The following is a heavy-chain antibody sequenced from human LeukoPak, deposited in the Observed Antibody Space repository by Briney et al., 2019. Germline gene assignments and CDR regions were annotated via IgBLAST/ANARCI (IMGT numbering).Heavy chain of an antibody. D-gene: IGHD3-3*01. V-gene: IGHV3-74*01. CDR3: ASVRYYESWSYYG. CDR1: GLTFSNYW. J-gene: IGHJ4*01. CDR2: INSDGSSI. Sequence: GGSLRLSCAVSGLTFSNYWMHWVRQAPGKGLVWVSHINSDGSSISYADSVKGRFTISRDNAKNTLYLQMNSLRADDTAVYYCASVRYYESWSYYGWGHGTLVTVSS.